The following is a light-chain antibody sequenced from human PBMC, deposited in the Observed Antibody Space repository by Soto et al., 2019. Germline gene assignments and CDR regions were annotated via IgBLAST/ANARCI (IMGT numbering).Light chain of an antibody. CDR1: QSVRSNY. Sequence: EFVLTQSPGTLSLSPGERATLSCRASQSVRSNYLAWYQQKPGQAPRLLIYGASIRATGIPDRFSASGSGTDFTLTINRPEAEDVAVYYCQQYGGSPYTFGQGPRWIS. V-gene: IGKV3-20*01. CDR2: GAS. J-gene: IGKJ2*01. CDR3: QQYGGSPYT.